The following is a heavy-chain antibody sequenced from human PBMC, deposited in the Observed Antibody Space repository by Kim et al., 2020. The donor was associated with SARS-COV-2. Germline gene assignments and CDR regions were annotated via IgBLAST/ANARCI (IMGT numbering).Heavy chain of an antibody. CDR1: GFAFSNYA. J-gene: IGHJ4*02. CDR3: AKGRGSSTTSFYNY. Sequence: GGSLRLSCAASGFAFSNYAMTWVRQAPGRGLEWVSSISGSGDNTLYADSVKGRFTISRDNSNNTLYLQTNSLRADDTAVYYCAKGRGSSTTSFYNYWGPG. V-gene: IGHV3-23*01. D-gene: IGHD2-2*02. CDR2: ISGSGDNT.